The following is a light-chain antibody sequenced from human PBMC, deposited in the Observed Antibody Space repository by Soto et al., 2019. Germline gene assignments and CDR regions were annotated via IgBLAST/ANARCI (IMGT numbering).Light chain of an antibody. Sequence: VVMTQSPLSLPVTLGQPASISCRSSQSLVYSGGNTYLNWFQQRPGQSPRRLIYKVSNPGSGVPDRFSGSGSGTDFTLKIRRVEAEGVGVYYCMQGTREPENYTFGQGTKLEIK. V-gene: IGKV2-30*01. J-gene: IGKJ2*01. CDR2: KVS. CDR1: QSLVYSGGNTY. CDR3: MQGTREPENYT.